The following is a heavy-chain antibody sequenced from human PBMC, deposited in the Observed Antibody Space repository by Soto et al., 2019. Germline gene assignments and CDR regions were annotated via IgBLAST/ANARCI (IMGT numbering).Heavy chain of an antibody. D-gene: IGHD3-22*01. V-gene: IGHV1-69*13. CDR1: GGTFSSYD. Sequence: SVKVSCKASGGTFSSYDISWVRQAPGQGLEWMGGIIPIFGTANYAQKFQGRVTITADESTSTAYMELSSLRSEDTAVYYCARVSLWVVINLRNAIDIWGQGTMVTVSS. CDR2: IIPIFGTA. CDR3: ARVSLWVVINLRNAIDI. J-gene: IGHJ3*02.